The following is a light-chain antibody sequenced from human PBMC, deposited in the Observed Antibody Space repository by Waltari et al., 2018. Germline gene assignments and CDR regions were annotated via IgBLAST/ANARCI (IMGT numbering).Light chain of an antibody. Sequence: QSALTQPASVSGSPGQSITISCTGTSSDVCVYKYVSWYQQHPGKAPKLMIYDVNNRPSGVSNRFSASKSGNTASLTISGLQAEDEADYYCTSYTNSSTVFGGGTKLTVL. V-gene: IGLV2-14*03. J-gene: IGLJ2*01. CDR3: TSYTNSSTV. CDR2: DVN. CDR1: SSDVCVYKY.